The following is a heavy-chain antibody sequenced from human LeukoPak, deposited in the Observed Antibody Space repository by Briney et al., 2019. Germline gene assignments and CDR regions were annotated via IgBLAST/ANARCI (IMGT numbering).Heavy chain of an antibody. CDR3: AKEPASSGWFDP. CDR1: GFTFSSSA. D-gene: IGHD6-19*01. J-gene: IGHJ5*02. V-gene: IGHV3-23*01. Sequence: GGSLRLSCAASGFTFSSSAMSWVRQVPGKGLEWVSGISASGGSTNYADSVRGRFTISRDNSKNTLYLQMNSLRAEDTAVYYCAKEPASSGWFDPWGQGTLVAVSS. CDR2: ISASGGST.